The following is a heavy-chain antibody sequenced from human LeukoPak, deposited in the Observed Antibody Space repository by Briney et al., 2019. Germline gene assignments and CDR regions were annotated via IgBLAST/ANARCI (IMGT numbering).Heavy chain of an antibody. D-gene: IGHD4-17*01. Sequence: ASVKVSCKASGFTFTNYDIDWVRQATGQGLEWIGWMNPRNGNTGYAQKFQGRVTMTRDTSTSTVYMELSSLRSEDTAVYYCASDYGDTGYWGQGTLVTVSS. CDR2: MNPRNGNT. V-gene: IGHV1-8*01. J-gene: IGHJ4*02. CDR3: ASDYGDTGY. CDR1: GFTFTNYD.